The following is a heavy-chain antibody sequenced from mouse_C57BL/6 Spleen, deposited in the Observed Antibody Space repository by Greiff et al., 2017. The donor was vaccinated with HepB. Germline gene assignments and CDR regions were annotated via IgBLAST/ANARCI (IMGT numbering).Heavy chain of an antibody. J-gene: IGHJ4*01. V-gene: IGHV5-17*01. CDR1: GFTFSDSG. D-gene: IGHD1-1*01. CDR2: ISSGSSTI. Sequence: EVQVVESGGGLVKPGGSLKLSCAASGFTFSDSGMHWVRQAPEKGLEWVAYISSGSSTIYYADTVKGRFTISRDNAKNTLFLQMTSLRSEDTAMYYCARRTTVAPYAMDYWGQGTSVTVSS. CDR3: ARRTTVAPYAMDY.